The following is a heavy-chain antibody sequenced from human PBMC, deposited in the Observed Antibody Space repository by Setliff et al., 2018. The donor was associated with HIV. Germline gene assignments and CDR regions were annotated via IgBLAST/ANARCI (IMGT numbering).Heavy chain of an antibody. Sequence: PGGSLRLSCAGSGFIFSSYTMHWVRQAPGKGLEWVALIFYDGGTKWYADSVKGRFTISRDNTRNSVYLQMDSLRVDDTAVYYCAISNSGSYSPQALDYWGQGTLVTVSS. D-gene: IGHD3-10*01. V-gene: IGHV3-30-3*01. CDR3: AISNSGSYSPQALDY. CDR2: IFYDGGTK. J-gene: IGHJ4*02. CDR1: GFIFSSYT.